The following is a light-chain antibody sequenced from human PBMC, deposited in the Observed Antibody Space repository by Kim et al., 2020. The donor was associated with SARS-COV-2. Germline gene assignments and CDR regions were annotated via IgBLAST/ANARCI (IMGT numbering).Light chain of an antibody. CDR2: GAT. CDR3: QQYHTYPYT. V-gene: IGKV1-16*02. Sequence: SASIGDRVPLTCRASQDISNQLAWFQQKPGKAPKSLIYGATSLQTGVPSEFSGRGSGTDFTLTITSLKPEDFATYYCQQYHTYPYTFGQGTKLEI. J-gene: IGKJ2*01. CDR1: QDISNQ.